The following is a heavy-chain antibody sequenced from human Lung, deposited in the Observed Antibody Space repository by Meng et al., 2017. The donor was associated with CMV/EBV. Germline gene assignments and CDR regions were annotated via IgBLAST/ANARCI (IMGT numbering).Heavy chain of an antibody. CDR1: GSDFSRYA. Sequence: AGSDFSRYALSWVRQAPGQGLEWMGAVIPRVGITNYAQKFQGRLTITADSSAITSYMELSSLRSEDTAIYYCARGRTGYNINHFAFWGQGTLVTVSS. CDR2: VIPRVGIT. CDR3: ARGRTGYNINHFAF. D-gene: IGHD5-24*01. J-gene: IGHJ4*02. V-gene: IGHV1-69*10.